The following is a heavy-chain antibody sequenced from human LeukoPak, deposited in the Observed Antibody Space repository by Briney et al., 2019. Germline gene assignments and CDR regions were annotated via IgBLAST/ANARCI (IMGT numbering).Heavy chain of an antibody. CDR3: ARCEGYYDSSGAFDYYMDV. J-gene: IGHJ6*03. V-gene: IGHV4-30-4*01. Sequence: PSQTLSLTCTVSGGSISSGGHFWSWIRQHPGKGLEWIGYIYYSGSTYYNPSLKSRVTISVDTSKNQFSLKLTSVTAADTAVYYCARCEGYYDSSGAFDYYMDVWGKGTTVTVSS. CDR2: IYYSGST. CDR1: GGSISSGGHF. D-gene: IGHD3-22*01.